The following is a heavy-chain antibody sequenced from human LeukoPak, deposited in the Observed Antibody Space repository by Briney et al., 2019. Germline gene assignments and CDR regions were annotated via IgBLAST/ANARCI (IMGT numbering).Heavy chain of an antibody. CDR2: ISGSGGST. J-gene: IGHJ5*02. CDR3: AKVLRAVAGTRGGFDP. V-gene: IGHV3-23*01. Sequence: GGSLRLSCAASGFTFSSYAMSWVRQAPGKGLEWVSAISGSGGSTYYADSVKGRFTTSRDNSKNTLYLQMNSLRAEDTAVYYCAKVLRAVAGTRGGFDPWGQGTLVTVSS. D-gene: IGHD6-19*01. CDR1: GFTFSSYA.